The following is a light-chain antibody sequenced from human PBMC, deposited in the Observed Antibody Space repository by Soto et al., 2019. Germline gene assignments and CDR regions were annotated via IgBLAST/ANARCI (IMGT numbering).Light chain of an antibody. CDR1: QSVASN. Sequence: EIVMTQSPASLSVSPGESVTLSCRASQSVASNLAWYQQKPGQAPRLLIYGTSTRATGVPDRFSGSGSGTDFTLTISRLEPEDFAVYYCQQYGSSITFGQGTRLEI. CDR2: GTS. V-gene: IGKV3-15*01. CDR3: QQYGSSIT. J-gene: IGKJ5*01.